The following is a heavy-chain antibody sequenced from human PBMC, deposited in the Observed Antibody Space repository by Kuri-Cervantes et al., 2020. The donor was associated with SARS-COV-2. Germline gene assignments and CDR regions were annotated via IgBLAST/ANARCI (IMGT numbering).Heavy chain of an antibody. CDR1: GGSISSSGYY. V-gene: IGHV4-39*07. J-gene: IGHJ4*02. CDR3: ARGVGYCSGGSCYYYFDY. Sequence: SETLSLTCTVSGGSISSSGYYWSWIRQPPGKGLEWIGEINHSGSTNYNPSLKSRVTISVDTSKNQFSLKLSSVTAADTAVYYCARGVGYCSGGSCYYYFDYWGQGTLVTVSS. D-gene: IGHD2-15*01. CDR2: INHSGST.